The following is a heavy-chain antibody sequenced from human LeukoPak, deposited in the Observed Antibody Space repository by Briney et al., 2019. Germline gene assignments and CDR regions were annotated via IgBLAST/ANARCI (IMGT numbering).Heavy chain of an antibody. V-gene: IGHV4-59*01. CDR3: ARDGQWPGMDV. D-gene: IGHD6-19*01. J-gene: IGHJ6*04. CDR2: IYYSGST. Sequence: LETLSLTCTVSGGSISSYYWSWIRQPPGKGLEWIGYIYYSGSTNYNPSLKSRVTISVDTSKNQFSLKLSSVTAADTAVYYCARDGQWPGMDVWGKGTTVTVSS. CDR1: GGSISSYY.